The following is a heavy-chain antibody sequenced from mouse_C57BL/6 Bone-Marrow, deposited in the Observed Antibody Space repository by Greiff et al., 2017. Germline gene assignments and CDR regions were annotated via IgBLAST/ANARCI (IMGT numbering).Heavy chain of an antibody. V-gene: IGHV1-50*01. D-gene: IGHD2-1*01. CDR3: GRLYYGNYDFAY. J-gene: IGHJ3*01. CDR1: GYTFTSYW. Sequence: QVQLQQPGAELVKPGASVKLSCKASGYTFTSYWMQWVNQRPGQGLEWIGEIDPSDSYTNYNQKFKGKATLTVDTSSSTAYMQLSSLTSEDSAVYYCGRLYYGNYDFAYWGQGTLVTVSA. CDR2: IDPSDSYT.